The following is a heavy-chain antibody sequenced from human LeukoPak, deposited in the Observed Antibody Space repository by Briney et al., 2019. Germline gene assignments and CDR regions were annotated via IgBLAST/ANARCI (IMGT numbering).Heavy chain of an antibody. CDR2: INEDATTI. J-gene: IGHJ4*02. CDR3: VRDLVFVWTPGDDFDF. D-gene: IGHD3-16*01. V-gene: IGHV3-74*01. CDR1: GFAFSAYW. Sequence: PGGSLRLSCAASGFAFSAYWMRWVRQAPGKGLEWVSRINEDATTISYADSVKGRFIISRDNSKKSLYLQMNNLRAEDTAVYYCVRDLVFVWTPGDDFDFWGQGTLVTVSS.